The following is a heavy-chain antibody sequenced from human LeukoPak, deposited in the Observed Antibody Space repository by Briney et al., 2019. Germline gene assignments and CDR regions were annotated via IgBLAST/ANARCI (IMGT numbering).Heavy chain of an antibody. CDR1: GGTISSYA. J-gene: IGHJ6*02. CDR2: VIPIFGIA. CDR3: ARGNVDYYGMDV. V-gene: IGHV1-69*04. Sequence: SVKVSCKASGGTISSYAISWVRQAPGQGLEWMGRVIPIFGIANYAQKFQGRVTITADRSTSTAYMELSSLGSEDTAVYYCARGNVDYYGMDVWGQRTTVTVSS.